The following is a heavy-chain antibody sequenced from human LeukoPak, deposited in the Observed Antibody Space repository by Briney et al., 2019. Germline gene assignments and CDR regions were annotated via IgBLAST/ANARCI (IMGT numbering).Heavy chain of an antibody. V-gene: IGHV1-8*03. D-gene: IGHD6-19*01. CDR2: MNPKSGNT. CDR3: ARRAVDNSYYYYMDV. Sequence: ASVKVSFKASGYTVTSYDINWVRQVTGQGLEWMGWMNPKSGNTGYAQKFQGRVTITRNTSISTAYMEVSSLRYEDTAVYYCARRAVDNSYYYYMDVWGKGTTVTVSS. J-gene: IGHJ6*03. CDR1: GYTVTSYD.